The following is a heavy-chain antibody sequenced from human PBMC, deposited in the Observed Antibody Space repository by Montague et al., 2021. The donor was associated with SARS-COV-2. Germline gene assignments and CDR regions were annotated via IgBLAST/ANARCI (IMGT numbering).Heavy chain of an antibody. CDR1: GFTFSGYA. J-gene: IGHJ4*02. V-gene: IGHV3-48*04. CDR2: ISSNSSTL. CDR3: AREEDSYGSGALDY. Sequence: SLRLSCAASGFTFSGYAMSWVRQAPGKGLEWVSYISSNSSTLYHADSVRGRFTISRDNARDSVYLQMNSLRAEDTAVYYCAREEDSYGSGALDYWGQGTLVTVSS. D-gene: IGHD3-10*01.